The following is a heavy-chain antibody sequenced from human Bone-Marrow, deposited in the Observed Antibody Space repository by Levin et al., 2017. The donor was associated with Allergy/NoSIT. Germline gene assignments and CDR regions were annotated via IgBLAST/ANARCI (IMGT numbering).Heavy chain of an antibody. D-gene: IGHD6-19*01. Sequence: SQTLSLTCVVYGGSFRSYYWSWIRQPPGKGLEWIGEVHGSAKTDYYSSLKSRVTISVDTPKNQFSLKLRSVTAADTAVYYCARGGGLVAGNNWFDPWGQGTLVTVSS. CDR1: GGSFRSYY. CDR2: VHGSAKT. CDR3: ARGGGLVAGNNWFDP. J-gene: IGHJ5*02. V-gene: IGHV4-34*01.